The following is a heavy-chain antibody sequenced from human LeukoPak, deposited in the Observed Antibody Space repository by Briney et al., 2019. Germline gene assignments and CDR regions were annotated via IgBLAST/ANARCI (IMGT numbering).Heavy chain of an antibody. J-gene: IGHJ4*02. V-gene: IGHV3-30*04. CDR2: ISYDGSNK. CDR1: GFTFSSYA. CDR3: AREDYYGSGSLKY. D-gene: IGHD3-10*01. Sequence: PGGSLRLSCAASGFTFSSYAMHWVRQAPGKGLEWVAVISYDGSNKYYADSVKGRFTISRDNSKNTLYLQMNSLRAEDTAVYYCAREDYYGSGSLKYWGQGTLVTVSS.